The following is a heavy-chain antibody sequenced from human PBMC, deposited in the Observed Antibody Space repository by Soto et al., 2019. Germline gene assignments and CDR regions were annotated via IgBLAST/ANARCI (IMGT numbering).Heavy chain of an antibody. V-gene: IGHV1-58*02. D-gene: IGHD4-17*01. CDR3: AAFSSYGDYFLDY. J-gene: IGHJ4*02. Sequence: SVKVSCRASGFTFTSSAMQWVRQARGQRLEWIGWIVVGSGNTNYAQKFQERVTITRDMSTSTAYMELSSLRSEDTAVYYCAAFSSYGDYFLDYSGQGTLVTVSS. CDR2: IVVGSGNT. CDR1: GFTFTSSA.